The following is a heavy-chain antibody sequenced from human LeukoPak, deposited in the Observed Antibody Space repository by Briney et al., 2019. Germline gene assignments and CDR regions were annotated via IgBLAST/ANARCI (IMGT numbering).Heavy chain of an antibody. CDR1: GYTFTSYY. Sequence: GASVKVSCKASGYTFTSYYMHWVRQAPGQGLEWMGGIIPIFGTANYAQKFQGRVTITADKSTSTAYMELSSLRSEDTAVYYCAGAVADSSGGFDYWGQGTLVTVSS. CDR2: IIPIFGTA. CDR3: AGAVADSSGGFDY. V-gene: IGHV1-69*06. J-gene: IGHJ4*02. D-gene: IGHD6-19*01.